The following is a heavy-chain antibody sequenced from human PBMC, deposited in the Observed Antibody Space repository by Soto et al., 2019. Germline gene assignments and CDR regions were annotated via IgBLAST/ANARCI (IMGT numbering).Heavy chain of an antibody. CDR2: ISGSGTIT. CDR1: GFPFSSRA. J-gene: IGHJ5*02. V-gene: IGHV3-23*01. D-gene: IGHD2-15*01. CDR3: AEWARYCSGADCRA. Sequence: EVQLLESGGGLVQPGGSLRLSCAASGFPFSSRAMSWVRQAPGKGLEWVSAISGSGTITYYADSVKGRFTTSRDTSKNTPYLQMNSLRADDTAVYYCAEWARYCSGADCRAWGQGTLVTVSS.